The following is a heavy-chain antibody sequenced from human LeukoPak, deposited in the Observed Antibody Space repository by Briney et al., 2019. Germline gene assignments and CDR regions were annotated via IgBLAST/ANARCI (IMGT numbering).Heavy chain of an antibody. CDR1: GFTFSSYW. J-gene: IGHJ4*02. CDR2: IKQDGSER. V-gene: IGHV3-7*01. CDR3: ARESFAARWD. Sequence: PGGSLRLSCAASGFTFSSYWMSWVRQTPGKGLEWLANIKQDGSERYYVDSVKGRFTISRDNAKNSLFLQMNSLRAEDTAVYYCARESFAARWDWGQGTLVTVSS. D-gene: IGHD6-6*01.